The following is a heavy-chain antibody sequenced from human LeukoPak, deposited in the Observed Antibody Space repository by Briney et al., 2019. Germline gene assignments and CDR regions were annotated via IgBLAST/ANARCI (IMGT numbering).Heavy chain of an antibody. D-gene: IGHD3-16*01. CDR1: GGSFSGYY. V-gene: IGHV4-34*01. CDR3: ARVGDYYYYYYMDV. Sequence: PSETLSLTCAVYGGSFSGYYWSWIRQPPGKGLEWIGEINHSGSTNYNPSLKSRVTISVDTSKNQFSLKLSSVTAADTAVYYCARVGDYYYYYYMDVWGKGTTVTVSS. J-gene: IGHJ6*03. CDR2: INHSGST.